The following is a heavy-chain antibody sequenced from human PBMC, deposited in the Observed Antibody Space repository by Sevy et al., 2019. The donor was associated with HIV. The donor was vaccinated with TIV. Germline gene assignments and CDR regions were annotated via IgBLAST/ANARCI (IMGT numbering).Heavy chain of an antibody. CDR2: IIPIFGTA. J-gene: IGHJ4*02. V-gene: IGHV1-69*06. Sequence: ASVKVSCKASGGTFSSYAISWVRQAPGQGLEWMGGIIPIFGTANDAQKFQGRVTITADKSTSTAYMELSSLRSEDTAVYYCASGRVCYYGSGSYYDAYFDYWGQGTLVTVSS. CDR1: GGTFSSYA. D-gene: IGHD3-10*01. CDR3: ASGRVCYYGSGSYYDAYFDY.